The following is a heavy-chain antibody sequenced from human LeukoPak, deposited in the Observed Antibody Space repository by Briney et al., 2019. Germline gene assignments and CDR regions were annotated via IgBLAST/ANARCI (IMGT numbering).Heavy chain of an antibody. CDR3: ARNGPYGDLRYYFDY. CDR1: GFTFSSYT. CDR2: ISIDGSRK. V-gene: IGHV3-30-3*01. Sequence: PGGSLRLSCAVSGFTFSSYTMHWVRQAPGKGLEWVAFISIDGSRKYYADSVKGRSTIPRDNSKNTLYLQMNSLRGEDTAVYYCARNGPYGDLRYYFDYWGQGTLVTVSS. D-gene: IGHD4-17*01. J-gene: IGHJ4*02.